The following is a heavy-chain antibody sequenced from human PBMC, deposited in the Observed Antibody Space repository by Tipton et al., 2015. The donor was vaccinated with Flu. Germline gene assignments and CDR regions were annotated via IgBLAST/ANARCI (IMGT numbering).Heavy chain of an antibody. D-gene: IGHD3-3*01. CDR2: IYYSGST. Sequence: GLVKPSETLSLTCTVSGGSISSSSYYWSWIRQPPGKGLEWIGYIYYSGSTNYNPSLKSRVTISVDTSKNQFSLKLSSVTAADTAVYYCARAHSLYDFWSGYSHAFDIWGQGTMVTVSS. CDR3: ARAHSLYDFWSGYSHAFDI. J-gene: IGHJ3*02. V-gene: IGHV4-61*01. CDR1: GGSISSSSYY.